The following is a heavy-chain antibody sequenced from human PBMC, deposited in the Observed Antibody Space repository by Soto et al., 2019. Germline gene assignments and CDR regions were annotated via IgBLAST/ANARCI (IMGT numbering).Heavy chain of an antibody. CDR2: IIPILGIA. D-gene: IGHD5-12*01. CDR1: GGTFSSYT. V-gene: IGHV1-69*02. J-gene: IGHJ6*03. CDR3: ARGATIYYYYMNV. Sequence: SVKVSCKASGGTFSSYTISWVRQAPGQGLEWMGRIIPILGIANYAQKFQGRVTITADKSTSTAYMELSSLRSEDTAVYYCARGATIYYYYMNVWGKGTTVTVSS.